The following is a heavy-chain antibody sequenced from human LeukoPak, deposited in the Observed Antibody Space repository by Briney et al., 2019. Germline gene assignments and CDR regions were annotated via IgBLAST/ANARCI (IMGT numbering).Heavy chain of an antibody. CDR1: GFTFSNYW. J-gene: IGHJ4*02. D-gene: IGHD5-18*01. CDR2: IKYDGSEK. Sequence: GGSLRLSCAASGFTFSNYWMNWVRQAPGKGLEWLANIKYDGSEKYYVDSVKGRFTISRDNAKNSLYLQMNSLRAEDTALYYCARDLSGGYCSDYWGQGTLVTVSS. V-gene: IGHV3-7*01. CDR3: ARDLSGGYCSDY.